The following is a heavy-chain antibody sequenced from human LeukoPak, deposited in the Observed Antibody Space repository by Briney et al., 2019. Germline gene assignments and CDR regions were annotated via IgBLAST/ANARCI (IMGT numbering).Heavy chain of an antibody. CDR1: GFTFSSYA. Sequence: GGSLRLSCAASGFTFSSYAMSWVRQAPGKGLEWVSAISGSGGSTYYADSVKGRFTISRDNSKNTLDLQMNSLRAEDTALYYCATSSGWYPKYFDYWGQGTLVTVSS. V-gene: IGHV3-23*01. CDR3: ATSSGWYPKYFDY. J-gene: IGHJ4*02. CDR2: ISGSGGST. D-gene: IGHD6-19*01.